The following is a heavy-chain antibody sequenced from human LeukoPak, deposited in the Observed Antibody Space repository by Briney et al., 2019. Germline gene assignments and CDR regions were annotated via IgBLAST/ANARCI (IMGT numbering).Heavy chain of an antibody. V-gene: IGHV1-2*02. Sequence: ASVKVSCKASGYTFTGYFIHWVRQAPGQGLEWMGWINPNSGGTNYAQKFQGRVTMTRDTPISTAYMELRRLRSDDTAVYYCARDERYDSSGYPFDYWGQGTLVTVSS. CDR1: GYTFTGYF. D-gene: IGHD3-22*01. CDR2: INPNSGGT. J-gene: IGHJ4*02. CDR3: ARDERYDSSGYPFDY.